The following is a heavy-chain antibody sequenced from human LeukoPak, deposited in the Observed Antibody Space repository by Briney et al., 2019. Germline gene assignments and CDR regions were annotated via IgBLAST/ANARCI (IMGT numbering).Heavy chain of an antibody. CDR2: INPGDSDT. V-gene: IGHV5-51*01. D-gene: IGHD5-18*01. CDR3: ARGYSYGSPSNFDS. CDR1: GHIFTNYW. Sequence: GESLQISCTASGHIFTNYWIAWVRQTPGKGLEWIGIINPGDSDTRYSPSFQGQVTISADKSISTAYLQWSSLKASDTAMYYCARGYSYGSPSNFDSWGQGTLVTVSS. J-gene: IGHJ4*02.